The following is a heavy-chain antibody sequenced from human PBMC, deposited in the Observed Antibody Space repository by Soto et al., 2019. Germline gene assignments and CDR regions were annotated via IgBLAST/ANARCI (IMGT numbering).Heavy chain of an antibody. CDR3: VRPYYSRSWFPFDR. CDR2: IDSGDGTT. V-gene: IGHV3-11*01. CDR1: GFDFGDYY. J-gene: IGHJ4*02. D-gene: IGHD2-2*01. Sequence: LRLSCTGSGFDFGDYYMSWIRQAPGKGLEWVSYIDSGDGTTYYTDSVKGRFTISRDNAKKTVYLQMSSLRVEDTALYYCVRPYYSRSWFPFDRWGPGTLVTVSS.